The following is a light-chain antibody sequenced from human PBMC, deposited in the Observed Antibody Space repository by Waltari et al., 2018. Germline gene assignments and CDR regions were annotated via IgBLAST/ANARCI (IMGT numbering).Light chain of an antibody. V-gene: IGLV8-61*01. CDR3: LFYLGGGIWV. CDR2: NAD. Sequence: QTVVTQEPSVSVSPGGTVTLTCGLNSGSVSRSRYPAWYRQTPGQLPRRRIYNADTRAFAIPPRFFGSILENKAALTIAQAQADDECDYFCLFYLGGGIWVFGGGTKLTV. CDR1: SGSVSRSRY. J-gene: IGLJ3*02.